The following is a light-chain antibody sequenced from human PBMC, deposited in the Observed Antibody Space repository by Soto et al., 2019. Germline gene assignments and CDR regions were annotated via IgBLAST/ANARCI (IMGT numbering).Light chain of an antibody. Sequence: EIVLTQSPATLSVSPGERVTLSCRASQSIDNNLAWYLQRPGQAPRLLMYGASTRATDTPASFSGSGSGTEFSLPITALQSADFASYHCQKYNDWLWTFGQGTQLEI. V-gene: IGKV3-15*01. J-gene: IGKJ1*01. CDR3: QKYNDWLWT. CDR2: GAS. CDR1: QSIDNN.